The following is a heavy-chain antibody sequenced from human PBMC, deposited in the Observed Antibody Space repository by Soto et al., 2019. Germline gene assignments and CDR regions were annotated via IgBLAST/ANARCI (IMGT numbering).Heavy chain of an antibody. Sequence: EVQLVESGGGLVQPGGSLRLSCAASGFTFSDHYMDWVRQAPGKGLEWVARSRDKANSYTAEYAASVKGRFTISRDDSENSLYLQMKSLETEDTAVYYCARASRDWSGGSCYAGGDCWCQGTLVTVSS. V-gene: IGHV3-72*01. J-gene: IGHJ4*02. CDR3: ARASRDWSGGSCYAGGDC. D-gene: IGHD2-15*01. CDR2: SRDKANSYTA. CDR1: GFTFSDHY.